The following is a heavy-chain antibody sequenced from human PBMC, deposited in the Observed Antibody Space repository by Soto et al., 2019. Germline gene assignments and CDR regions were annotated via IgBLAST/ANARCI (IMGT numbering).Heavy chain of an antibody. CDR2: IMPIFRTA. CDR3: ARDQDRPQLGGNYYYIMDV. V-gene: IGHV1-69*05. CDR1: GGTFSTAA. J-gene: IGHJ6*02. Sequence: QVQAEQSGAEVKKPGSSVKVSCKASGGTFSTAAISWVRQAPGQGLEWMGGIMPIFRTADYAQKFQGRVTITSDESTSTAYLERRSMSSEDTAIYYCARDQDRPQLGGNYYYIMDVWGQGTTVNVSS. D-gene: IGHD3-3*02.